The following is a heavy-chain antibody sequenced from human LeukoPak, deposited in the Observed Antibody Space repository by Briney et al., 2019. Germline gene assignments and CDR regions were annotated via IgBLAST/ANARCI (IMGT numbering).Heavy chain of an antibody. D-gene: IGHD3-10*01. CDR2: ISWNSGSI. V-gene: IGHV3-9*01. CDR3: AKDSGPYYYGAGSEIDY. CDR1: GFTFDDYA. Sequence: GGSLRLSCAASGFTFDDYAMYWVRHAPGKGLEWVSGISWNSGSIDYADSVKGRFTISRDNAKNSLYLQMNSLRAEDTALYYCAKDSGPYYYGAGSEIDYWGQGTLVTVSS. J-gene: IGHJ4*02.